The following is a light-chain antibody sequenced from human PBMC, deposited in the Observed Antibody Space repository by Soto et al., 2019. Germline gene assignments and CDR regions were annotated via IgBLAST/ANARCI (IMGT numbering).Light chain of an antibody. J-gene: IGKJ1*01. CDR2: GAS. Sequence: EIVLTQSPDTLSLSPGKRATLSCWASQSVSGSYLAWYQQKPGQAPRLLIYGASSRATGIPDRFSGSGSGTDFTLTIRRLEPEDFAVYYCQQYGSSPVTFGQGTKVDIK. V-gene: IGKV3-20*01. CDR3: QQYGSSPVT. CDR1: QSVSGSY.